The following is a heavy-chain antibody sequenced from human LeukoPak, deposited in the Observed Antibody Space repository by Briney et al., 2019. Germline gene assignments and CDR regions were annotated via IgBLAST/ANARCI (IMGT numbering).Heavy chain of an antibody. D-gene: IGHD3-10*01. CDR1: GFTFSSYG. Sequence: GRSLRLSCAASGFTFSSYGMHWVRQAPGKGLEWVAVISYDGSNKYYADSVKGRFTISRDNSKNSLYLQMNSLRAEDTAVYYCARGPMVRGPDYWGQGTLVTVSS. J-gene: IGHJ4*02. CDR2: ISYDGSNK. CDR3: ARGPMVRGPDY. V-gene: IGHV3-30*03.